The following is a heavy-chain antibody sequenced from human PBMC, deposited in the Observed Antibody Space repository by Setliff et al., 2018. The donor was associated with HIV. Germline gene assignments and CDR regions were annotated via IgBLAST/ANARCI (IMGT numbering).Heavy chain of an antibody. CDR1: GDAISRNYY. V-gene: IGHV4-38-2*01. J-gene: IGHJ1*01. CDR2: IYHSGTT. Sequence: SETLSLTCAVSGDAISRNYYWGWIRQPPGKGLEWIGSIYHSGTTHYSPSLQSRVSISVDTSKNQFSLKLSSVTAADTAVYYCASRYSSLGHFQHWGQGTLVTVSS. CDR3: ASRYSSLGHFQH. D-gene: IGHD6-13*01.